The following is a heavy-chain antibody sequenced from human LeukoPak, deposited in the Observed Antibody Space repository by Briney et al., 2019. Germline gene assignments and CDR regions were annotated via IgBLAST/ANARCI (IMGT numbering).Heavy chain of an antibody. V-gene: IGHV3-23*01. D-gene: IGHD2-2*01. CDR3: AVVPAAIKGSPLKLHQTLPKN. CDR1: GLTFSDYA. CDR2: ISGSGGST. J-gene: IGHJ4*02. Sequence: AGGSLRLSCTTSGLTFSDYAMRWVRQAPGKGLEWVSAISGSGGSTYYADSVKGRFTISRDNSKNTLYLQMNSLRAEDTDVYYCAVVPAAIKGSPLKLHQTLPKNWGQGTLVTVSS.